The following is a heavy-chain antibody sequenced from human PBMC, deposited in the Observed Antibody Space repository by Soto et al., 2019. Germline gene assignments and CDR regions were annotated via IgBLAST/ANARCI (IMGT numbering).Heavy chain of an antibody. CDR1: GGTFSRHA. Sequence: QVQLVQSGAEVRKPGSSVKVSCKASGGTFSRHAISWVRQAPGQGLEWMGGIIPIFGTANHAQKFQGRVTIIADESTSTVYREVSCLRSEDTAMYYCARGWGYDSNDYYYAYWGQGTLVIVSS. D-gene: IGHD3-22*01. V-gene: IGHV1-69*01. J-gene: IGHJ4*02. CDR3: ARGWGYDSNDYYYAY. CDR2: IIPIFGTA.